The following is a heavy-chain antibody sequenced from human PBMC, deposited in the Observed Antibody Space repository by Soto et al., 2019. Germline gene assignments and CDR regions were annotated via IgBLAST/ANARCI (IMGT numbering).Heavy chain of an antibody. CDR3: ASLFCAGGSCPDC. D-gene: IGHD2-15*01. V-gene: IGHV4-39*01. Sequence: QLQLQESGPGLVKPSETLSLTCSVSGGSFSSSSYYWAWIRQPPGKGLEWIGSMDNGGSTFYNASLNSRVTISFDTSKNQFSLRLSSVTAADTAVYYCASLFCAGGSCPDCWGQGTLVTVSS. CDR2: MDNGGST. J-gene: IGHJ4*02. CDR1: GGSFSSSSYY.